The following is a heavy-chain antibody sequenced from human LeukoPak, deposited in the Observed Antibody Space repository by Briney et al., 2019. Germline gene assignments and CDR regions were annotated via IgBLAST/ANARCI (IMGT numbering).Heavy chain of an antibody. CDR2: ISRIGGST. CDR1: GFIFSNYA. CDR3: ARARGSWYRALDI. Sequence: GGSLRLSCAASGFIFSNYALAWVRQAPGKGLEWVSGISRIGGSTHYADSVKGRFTISRDNSKNILYLQMNSLRAEDTALYYCARARGSWYRALDIWGQGTMVTVSS. J-gene: IGHJ3*02. V-gene: IGHV3-23*01. D-gene: IGHD6-13*01.